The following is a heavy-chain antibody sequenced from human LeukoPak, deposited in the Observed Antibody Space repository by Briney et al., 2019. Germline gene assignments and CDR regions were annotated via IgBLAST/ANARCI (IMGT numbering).Heavy chain of an antibody. V-gene: IGHV3-7*05. CDR3: ARWYYGSGSWVLDY. CDR2: IKTDGSET. CDR1: GFTFSSHW. J-gene: IGHJ4*02. Sequence: GGSLRLSCAASGFTFSSHWMTWVRQAPGEGLEWVANIKTDGSETHYVDSVKGRFTISRDNAKNSLYLQMNSLRAEDTAVHYCARWYYGSGSWVLDYWGQGALVTVSS. D-gene: IGHD3-10*01.